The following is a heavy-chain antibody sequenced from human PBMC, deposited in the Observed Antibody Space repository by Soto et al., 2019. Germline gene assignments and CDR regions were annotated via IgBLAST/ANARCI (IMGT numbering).Heavy chain of an antibody. CDR3: VRGGFD. J-gene: IGHJ4*02. V-gene: IGHV3-53*02. D-gene: IGHD3-10*01. CDR1: GFSVSANN. Sequence: EVQLVETGGDLIQPGGSLRLSCAASGFSVSANNMNWVRQAPGKGLEWVSIIYGTDTTYYADSVRGRFTVSRDNSKNTVHLQMDSLRSEDTALYHCVRGGFDWGQGTLVTVSS. CDR2: IYGTDTT.